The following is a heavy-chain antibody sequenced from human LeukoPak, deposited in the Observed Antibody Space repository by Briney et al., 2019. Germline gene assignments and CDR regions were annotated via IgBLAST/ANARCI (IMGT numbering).Heavy chain of an antibody. CDR3: AGLGSYHDF. Sequence: SETLSLTCTVSGASISNYYWSWIRQTPEKGLEWMGHIHTSGERRYYTSLESRLTMSIDTSRKQLSLKLTSVTAAATAVFFCAGLGSYHDFWGQGALVTVSS. CDR2: IHTSGER. V-gene: IGHV4-4*09. CDR1: GASISNYY. D-gene: IGHD1-26*01. J-gene: IGHJ4*02.